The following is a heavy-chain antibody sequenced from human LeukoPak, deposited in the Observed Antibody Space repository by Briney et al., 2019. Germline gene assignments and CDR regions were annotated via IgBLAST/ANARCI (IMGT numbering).Heavy chain of an antibody. Sequence: ASVKVSCKASGGTFSSYAISWVRQAPGQGLEWMGRIIPILGIASYAQKFQGRVTITADKSTSTAYMELSSLRSEDTAVYYCASPAPPLYYYDSSGYRYYGMDVWGQGTTVTVSS. CDR3: ASPAPPLYYYDSSGYRYYGMDV. J-gene: IGHJ6*02. V-gene: IGHV1-69*04. CDR2: IIPILGIA. CDR1: GGTFSSYA. D-gene: IGHD3-22*01.